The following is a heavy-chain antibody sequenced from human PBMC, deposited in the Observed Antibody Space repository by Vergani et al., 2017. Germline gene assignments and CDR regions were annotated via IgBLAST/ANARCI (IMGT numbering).Heavy chain of an antibody. CDR3: ARDPLYSTTYPFLLQDMDV. CDR1: GGSISSGSYN. Sequence: QVQLQESGPGLVRPSQTLSLTCTVSGGSISSGSYNWSWFRQPAGKGLEWIGRFYTGGGTSYNPSLQSRVTISVDTSKNPFSLQLSSVTAADTAVYYCARDPLYSTTYPFLLQDMDVWGQGTTVTVSS. CDR2: FYTGGGT. D-gene: IGHD6-13*01. J-gene: IGHJ6*02. V-gene: IGHV4-61*02.